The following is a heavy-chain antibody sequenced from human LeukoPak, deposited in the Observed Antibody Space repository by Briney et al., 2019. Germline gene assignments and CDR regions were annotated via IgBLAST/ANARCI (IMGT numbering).Heavy chain of an antibody. CDR1: GGSFSSYY. J-gene: IGHJ6*03. Sequence: SETLSLTCTASGGSFSSYYWSWIRQPAGKGLESIGHISTSGSTNFNPSLKSRVTISVDTSKNQFSLKMSSVTAADTAVYFCARGGPPGYYYDYYMDVWGKGTTVTISS. CDR3: ARGGPPGYYYDYYMDV. CDR2: ISTSGST. V-gene: IGHV4-4*07.